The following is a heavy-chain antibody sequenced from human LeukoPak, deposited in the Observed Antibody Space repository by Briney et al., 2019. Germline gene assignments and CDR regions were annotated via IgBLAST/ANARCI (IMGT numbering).Heavy chain of an antibody. V-gene: IGHV4-34*01. J-gene: IGHJ4*02. Sequence: SETLSLTRAVYGGSFSGYYWSWIRQPPGKGLEWIGEINHSGSTNYNPSLKSRVTMSVDTSKNQFSLKLSSVTAADTAVYYCAKLSTRGVEDYWGQGTLVIVSS. CDR1: GGSFSGYY. CDR2: INHSGST. D-gene: IGHD2-2*01. CDR3: AKLSTRGVEDY.